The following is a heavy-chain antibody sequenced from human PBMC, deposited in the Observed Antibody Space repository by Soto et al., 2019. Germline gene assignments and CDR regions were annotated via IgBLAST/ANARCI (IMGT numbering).Heavy chain of an antibody. CDR3: ARVPYYYDSSDNWFDP. J-gene: IGHJ5*02. CDR1: GGSVSSGSYY. V-gene: IGHV4-61*01. CDR2: IYYSGST. Sequence: SETLSLTCTVSGGSVSSGSYYWSWIRQPPGKGLEWIGYIYYSGSTNYNPSLKSRVTISVDTSKNQFSLKLSSVTAADTAVYYCARVPYYYDSSDNWFDPWGQGTLVTVS. D-gene: IGHD3-22*01.